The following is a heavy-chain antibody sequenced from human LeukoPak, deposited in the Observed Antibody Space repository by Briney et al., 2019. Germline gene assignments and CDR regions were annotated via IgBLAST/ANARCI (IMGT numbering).Heavy chain of an antibody. V-gene: IGHV3-33*01. J-gene: IGHJ3*01. CDR1: GFTFSAYG. Sequence: GGSLRLSCAGSGFTFSAYGMHWVRQAPGKGLEWVAVVWCDGSNKFYVESVKGRFSASRDNSKNTLYLQMNSLRAEDTAVYYCARDLNLPDALDLWGQRTMVTVSS. CDR3: ARDLNLPDALDL. CDR2: VWCDGSNK. D-gene: IGHD1-14*01.